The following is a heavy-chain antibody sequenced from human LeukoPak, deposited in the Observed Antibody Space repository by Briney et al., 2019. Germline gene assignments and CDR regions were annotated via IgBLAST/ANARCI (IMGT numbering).Heavy chain of an antibody. D-gene: IGHD6-13*01. V-gene: IGHV3-21*01. CDR1: GFTFSSYS. Sequence: PGGSLRLSCAASGFTFSSYSMNWVRQAPGKGLEWVSSISSSSSYIYYADSVKGRFTISRDNSKNTLYLHMNSLRVEDTAVYYCAKDVTYSRKDIYYYYMDVWGKGTTVSVSS. CDR2: ISSSSSYI. CDR3: AKDVTYSRKDIYYYYMDV. J-gene: IGHJ6*03.